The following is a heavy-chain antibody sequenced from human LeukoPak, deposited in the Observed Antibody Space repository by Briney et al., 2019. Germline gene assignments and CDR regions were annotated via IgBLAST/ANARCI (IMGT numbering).Heavy chain of an antibody. CDR3: ARDSPYYDILTGFIDY. D-gene: IGHD3-9*01. J-gene: IGHJ4*02. CDR1: GFTFSSYG. Sequence: PGGSLRLSCAASGFTFSSYGMHWVRQAPGKGLEWVSAISGSGGSTYYADSVKGRFTISRDNSKNTLYLQMNSLRAEDTAVYYCARDSPYYDILTGFIDYWGQGTLVTVSS. V-gene: IGHV3-23*01. CDR2: ISGSGGST.